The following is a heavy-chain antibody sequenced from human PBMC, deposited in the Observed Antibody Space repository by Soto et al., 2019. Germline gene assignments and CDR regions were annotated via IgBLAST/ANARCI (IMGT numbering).Heavy chain of an antibody. Sequence: QITLNESGPTLVKPTQTLTLTCTFSGFSLGTYGVGVGWIRQPPGKALEWLALIYWDDDKRYSPSLKSRLTNSKDTSKRPVFLTLPNMDPVDTATYYCAHRGGGIVDWYFDLWGRGTPVIVSS. CDR3: AHRGGGIVDWYFDL. CDR1: GFSLGTYGVG. CDR2: IYWDDDK. J-gene: IGHJ2*01. V-gene: IGHV2-5*02. D-gene: IGHD1-26*01.